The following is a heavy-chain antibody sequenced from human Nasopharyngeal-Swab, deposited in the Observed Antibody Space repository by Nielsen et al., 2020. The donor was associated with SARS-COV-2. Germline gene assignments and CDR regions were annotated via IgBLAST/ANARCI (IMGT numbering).Heavy chain of an antibody. CDR1: SESFSAYY. J-gene: IGHJ4*02. CDR3: ARGPLDSTHDFDY. Sequence: SETLSFTCAVYSESFSAYYWSWIRQPPGNGLEWIGQIHQTGITYYNAPLKSRVIISVETSKNQISLKLTSVTAADTAVYCCARGPLDSTHDFDYWDQGTLVTVSS. D-gene: IGHD2-15*01. CDR2: IHQTGIT. V-gene: IGHV4-34*01.